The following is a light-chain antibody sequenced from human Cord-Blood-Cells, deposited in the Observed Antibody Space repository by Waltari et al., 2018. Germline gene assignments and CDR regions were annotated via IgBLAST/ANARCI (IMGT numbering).Light chain of an antibody. Sequence: EIVLTQCPATLSLSPGERATLPFRASQSVSSYLAGYQQTPGQAPRLLIYDASNRATGIPARFSGSGSGTDFTLTISSLEPEDFAVYYCQQRSNWPPWTFGQGTKVEIK. J-gene: IGKJ1*01. CDR1: QSVSSY. CDR3: QQRSNWPPWT. CDR2: DAS. V-gene: IGKV3-11*01.